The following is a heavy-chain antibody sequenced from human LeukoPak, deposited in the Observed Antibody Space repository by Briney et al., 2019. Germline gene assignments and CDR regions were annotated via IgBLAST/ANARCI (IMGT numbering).Heavy chain of an antibody. D-gene: IGHD3-16*01. J-gene: IGHJ6*03. V-gene: IGHV4-34*01. CDR2: INHSGST. CDR3: ARHGGGKGYYYYYYYMDV. Sequence: SETLSLTCAVYGGSFSGYYWSWIRQPPGKGLEWIGEINHSGSTNYNPSLKSRVTISVDTSKNQFSLKLSSVTAADTAVYYCARHGGGKGYYYYYYYMDVWGKGTTVTISS. CDR1: GGSFSGYY.